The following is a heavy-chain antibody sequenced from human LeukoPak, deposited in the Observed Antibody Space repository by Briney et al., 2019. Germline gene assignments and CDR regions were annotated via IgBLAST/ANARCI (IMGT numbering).Heavy chain of an antibody. Sequence: EASVKVSCKASGYTFTSYGISWVRQAPGQGLEWMGWISAYNGNTNYALKLQGRVTMTTDTSTSTAYMELRSLRSDDTAVYYCARGCSSTSCYWSDYWGQGTLVTVSS. CDR3: ARGCSSTSCYWSDY. CDR2: ISAYNGNT. D-gene: IGHD2-2*01. CDR1: GYTFTSYG. J-gene: IGHJ4*02. V-gene: IGHV1-18*01.